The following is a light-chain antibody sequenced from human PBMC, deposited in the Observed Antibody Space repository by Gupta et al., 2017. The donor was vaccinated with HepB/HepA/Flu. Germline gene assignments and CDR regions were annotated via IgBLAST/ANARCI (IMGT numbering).Light chain of an antibody. CDR2: DVS. CDR3: NSDTSSNILV. Sequence: ALTQPPAASGASAQSITISCTGTTSDIGSYNFVSWYQQHPGKAPKLIIFDVSNRPAGVADRFSGSKSGNAASLTISGRQEEDEADYYCNSDTSSNILVFGGGTKLTVL. J-gene: IGLJ3*02. V-gene: IGLV2-14*03. CDR1: TSDIGSYNF.